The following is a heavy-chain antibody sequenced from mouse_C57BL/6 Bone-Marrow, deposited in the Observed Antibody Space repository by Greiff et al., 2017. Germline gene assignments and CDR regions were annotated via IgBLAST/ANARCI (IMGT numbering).Heavy chain of an antibody. CDR1: GFTFSDYG. V-gene: IGHV5-17*01. CDR3: ARGATLVTYYFDY. J-gene: IGHJ2*01. CDR2: ISSGSSTI. Sequence: EVHLVESGGGLVKPGGSLKLSCAASGFTFSDYGMHWVRQAPEKGLEWVAYISSGSSTIYYADTVQGRFTISRDNAKNTLFLQMTSLRSEDTAMYYGARGATLVTYYFDYWGQGNTLTVSS. D-gene: IGHD2-2*01.